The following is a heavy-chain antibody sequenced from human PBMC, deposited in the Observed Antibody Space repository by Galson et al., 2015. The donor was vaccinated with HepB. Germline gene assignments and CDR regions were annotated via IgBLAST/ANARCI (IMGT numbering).Heavy chain of an antibody. Sequence: SLRLSCAASGFTVSSNYMSWVRQAPGKGLEWVSVIYSGGSTYYADSVKGRSTISRDNSKNTLYLQMNSLRAEDTAVYYCAREMSAAGNLDYWGQGTLVTVSS. CDR2: IYSGGST. J-gene: IGHJ4*02. D-gene: IGHD6-13*01. CDR3: AREMSAAGNLDY. CDR1: GFTVSSNY. V-gene: IGHV3-66*01.